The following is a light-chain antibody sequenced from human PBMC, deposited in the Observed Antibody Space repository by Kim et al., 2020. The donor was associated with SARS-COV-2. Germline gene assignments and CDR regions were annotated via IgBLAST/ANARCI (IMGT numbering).Light chain of an antibody. CDR2: DVS. CDR3: SSYTSIGTLV. Sequence: GQSVTVSCTGTSSDVGGYNYVSWYQQHPGNAPKLMIYDVSNRPSGVSNRFSGSKSGNTASLTISGLQAEDEADYYCSSYTSIGTLVFGGGTQLTVL. J-gene: IGLJ2*01. V-gene: IGLV2-14*03. CDR1: SSDVGGYNY.